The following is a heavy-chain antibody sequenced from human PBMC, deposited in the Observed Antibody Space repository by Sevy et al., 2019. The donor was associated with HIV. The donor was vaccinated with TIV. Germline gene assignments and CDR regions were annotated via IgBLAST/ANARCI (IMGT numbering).Heavy chain of an antibody. CDR3: ARVYCSGGICYPSDNWFDP. Sequence: GGSLRLSCAASGFTFSSFWMHWVRQAPGKGLVWVSKINSDGSETTYADSVKGRFTISRDNAKNTLYFQMNSLRAEDTAVYYCARVYCSGGICYPSDNWFDPWGQGTLVTVSS. J-gene: IGHJ5*02. V-gene: IGHV3-74*01. CDR2: INSDGSET. CDR1: GFTFSSFW. D-gene: IGHD2-15*01.